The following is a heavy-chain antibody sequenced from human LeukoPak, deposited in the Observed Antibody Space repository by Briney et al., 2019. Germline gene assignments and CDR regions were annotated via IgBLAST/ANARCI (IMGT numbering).Heavy chain of an antibody. Sequence: PSETLSLTCTVSGGSISSSSYYWGWIRQPPGKGLEWIGSIYYSGSTYYNPSLKSRVTISVDTSKNQFSLKLSSVTAADTAVYYCARLTPSGITIFGVVNVDIWGQGTMVTVSS. CDR3: ARLTPSGITIFGVVNVDI. CDR2: IYYSGST. J-gene: IGHJ3*02. V-gene: IGHV4-39*01. CDR1: GGSISSSSYY. D-gene: IGHD3-3*01.